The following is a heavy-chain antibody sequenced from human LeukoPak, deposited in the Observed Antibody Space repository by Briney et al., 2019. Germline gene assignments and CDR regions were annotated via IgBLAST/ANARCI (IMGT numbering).Heavy chain of an antibody. CDR3: ARDRGLGYCSSTSCYIGELDY. J-gene: IGHJ4*02. Sequence: GSSVEVSCKASGGTFSSYAISWVRQAPGQGLEWMGGIIPIFGTANYAQKFQGRVTITADESTSTAYMELSSLRSEDTAVYYCARDRGLGYCSSTSCYIGELDYWGQGTLVTVSS. V-gene: IGHV1-69*01. CDR2: IIPIFGTA. D-gene: IGHD2-2*02. CDR1: GGTFSSYA.